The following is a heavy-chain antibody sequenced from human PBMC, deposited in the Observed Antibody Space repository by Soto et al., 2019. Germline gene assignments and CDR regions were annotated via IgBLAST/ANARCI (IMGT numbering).Heavy chain of an antibody. V-gene: IGHV4-34*01. CDR3: ARGRGGYHNTYYYYSGMDV. CDR2: INHSGST. J-gene: IGHJ6*04. Sequence: TSETLSLTCAVYGGSFSGYYWSWIRQPPEKGLEWIGEINHSGSTNYNPSLKSRVTISVDPSKNQFSLKLSSVAAADTAVYYSARGRGGYHNTYYYYSGMDVWGKGTTVTVSS. CDR1: GGSFSGYY. D-gene: IGHD5-12*01.